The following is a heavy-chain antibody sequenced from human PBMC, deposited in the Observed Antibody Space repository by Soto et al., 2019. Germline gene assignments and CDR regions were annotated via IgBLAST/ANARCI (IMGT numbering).Heavy chain of an antibody. V-gene: IGHV3-33*01. CDR3: ARDGSSSGWYTPSVDY. CDR2: IWYDGSNK. CDR1: GFTFSSYG. Sequence: GGSLRLSCAASGFTFSSYGMHWVRQAPGKGLEWVAVIWYDGSNKYYADSVKGRFTISRDNSKNKLYLQMNSLRAEDTAVYYWARDGSSSGWYTPSVDYWGQGTLVTVSS. D-gene: IGHD6-19*01. J-gene: IGHJ4*02.